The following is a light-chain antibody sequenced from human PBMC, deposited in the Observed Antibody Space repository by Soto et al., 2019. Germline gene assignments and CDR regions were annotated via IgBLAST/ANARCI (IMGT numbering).Light chain of an antibody. Sequence: VLTQSPGTLSLSPGERATLSCRASQSVSSSYLAWYQQKTGQAPRLLIYGESSRATGIPDRLSGSGSGTDLTLTISSLEPEDFAVYYCQQYGSSPLTCGGGTKVDIK. V-gene: IGKV3-20*01. J-gene: IGKJ4*01. CDR1: QSVSSSY. CDR3: QQYGSSPLT. CDR2: GES.